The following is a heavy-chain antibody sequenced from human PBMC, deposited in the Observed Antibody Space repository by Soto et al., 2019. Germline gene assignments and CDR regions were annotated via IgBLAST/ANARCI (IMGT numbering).Heavy chain of an antibody. V-gene: IGHV3-73*02. Sequence: DVQLVESGGGLVQPGGSLKLSCAASGFTFSGSAMHWFRQASGKGLEWVGRISGYGNNYATAYAASVKGRFTISRDDSKNTAYLQLDSLRTEDTAVYYCAPQWELLRKKFFDYWGQGNLVTVSS. D-gene: IGHD1-26*01. CDR3: APQWELLRKKFFDY. J-gene: IGHJ4*02. CDR1: GFTFSGSA. CDR2: ISGYGNNYAT.